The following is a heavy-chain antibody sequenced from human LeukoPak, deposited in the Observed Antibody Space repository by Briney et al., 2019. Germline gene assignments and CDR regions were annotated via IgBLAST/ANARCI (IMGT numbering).Heavy chain of an antibody. Sequence: GESLKISCKGSGYSFTSYWISWVRQMPGKGLEWMGRIDPSDSYTNYSPSFQGHVTISADKSISTAYLQWSSLKASVTAMYYCARRCSSSSCPFEYWGQGTLVTVSS. CDR2: IDPSDSYT. V-gene: IGHV5-10-1*01. D-gene: IGHD2-2*01. CDR1: GYSFTSYW. J-gene: IGHJ4*02. CDR3: ARRCSSSSCPFEY.